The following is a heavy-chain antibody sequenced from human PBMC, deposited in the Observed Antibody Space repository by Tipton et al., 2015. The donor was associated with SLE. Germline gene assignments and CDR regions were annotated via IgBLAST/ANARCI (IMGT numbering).Heavy chain of an antibody. CDR2: ISGSGGST. Sequence: GSLRLSCAASGFTFSSYAMSWVRQAPGKGLEWVSAISGSGGSTYYADSVKGRFTISRDNSKNTLYLQMNSLRAEDTAVYYCAKGQYQYGANGMDVWGQGTTVTVSS. V-gene: IGHV3-23*01. D-gene: IGHD4-11*01. J-gene: IGHJ6*02. CDR3: AKGQYQYGANGMDV. CDR1: GFTFSSYA.